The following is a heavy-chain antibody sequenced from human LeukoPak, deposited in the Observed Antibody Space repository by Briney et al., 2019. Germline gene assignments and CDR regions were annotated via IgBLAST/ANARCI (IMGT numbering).Heavy chain of an antibody. CDR3: TTDLVPAFGGYEVDY. V-gene: IGHV3-15*01. D-gene: IGHD5-12*01. J-gene: IGHJ4*02. Sequence: GGSLRLSCAASGFTFSNAWMSWVRQAPGKGLEWVGRIKSKTDGGTTDYAAPVKGRFTISRDDSKNTLYLQMNSLKTEDTAVYYCTTDLVPAFGGYEVDYWGQGTLVTVSS. CDR2: IKSKTDGGTT. CDR1: GFTFSNAW.